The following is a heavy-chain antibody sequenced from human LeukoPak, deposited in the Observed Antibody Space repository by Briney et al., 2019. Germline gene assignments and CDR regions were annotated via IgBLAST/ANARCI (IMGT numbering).Heavy chain of an antibody. CDR2: ISGSGGSGST. CDR3: AHHYGDRGGNDY. V-gene: IGHV3-23*01. CDR1: GFTFSSYA. D-gene: IGHD4-17*01. J-gene: IGHJ4*02. Sequence: PGGSLRLSCAASGFTFSSYAMSWVRQAPGKGLEWVSTISGSGGSGSTYYADSVKGRFTISRDNSKNTLYLQMNCLRAEDTAIYYCAHHYGDRGGNDYWGQGTLVTVSS.